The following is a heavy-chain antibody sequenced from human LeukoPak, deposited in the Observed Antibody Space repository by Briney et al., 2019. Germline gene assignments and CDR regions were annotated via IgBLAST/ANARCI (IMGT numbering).Heavy chain of an antibody. CDR1: GFTFSSYW. Sequence: QSGGSLRLSCAASGFTFSSYWMSWVRQAPGKGLEWVANIKQDGSEKYYVDSVKGRFTISRDNAKNSLYLQMNSLRAEDTAVYYCARADSSGWYVGWPIDYWGQGTLVTVSS. V-gene: IGHV3-7*01. CDR2: IKQDGSEK. CDR3: ARADSSGWYVGWPIDY. D-gene: IGHD6-19*01. J-gene: IGHJ4*02.